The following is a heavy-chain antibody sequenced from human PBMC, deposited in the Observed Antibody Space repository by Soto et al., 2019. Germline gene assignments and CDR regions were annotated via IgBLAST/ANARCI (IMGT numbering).Heavy chain of an antibody. CDR1: GGSISSYY. V-gene: IGHV4-4*07. Sequence: SETLSLTCTVSGGSISSYYWSWIRQPAGKGLEWIGRIYTSGSTNYNPSLKSRVTMSVDTSKNQFSLKLSSVTAADTAVYYCARVGSIAARPDYYGMDVWGQGTTVTVS. D-gene: IGHD6-6*01. J-gene: IGHJ6*02. CDR2: IYTSGST. CDR3: ARVGSIAARPDYYGMDV.